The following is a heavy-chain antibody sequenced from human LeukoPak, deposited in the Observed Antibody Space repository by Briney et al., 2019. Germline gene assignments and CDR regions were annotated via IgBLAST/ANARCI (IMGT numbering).Heavy chain of an antibody. V-gene: IGHV4-34*01. J-gene: IGHJ6*04. D-gene: IGHD2-15*01. CDR2: INHSGST. Sequence: SETLSLTCAVYGGSFSGYYWSWIRRPPGKGLEWIGEINHSGSTNYNPSLKSRVTISVDTSKNQFSLKLSSVTAADTAVYYCARGRLEGKVVVAASYGMDVWGKGTTVTVSS. CDR3: ARGRLEGKVVVAASYGMDV. CDR1: GGSFSGYY.